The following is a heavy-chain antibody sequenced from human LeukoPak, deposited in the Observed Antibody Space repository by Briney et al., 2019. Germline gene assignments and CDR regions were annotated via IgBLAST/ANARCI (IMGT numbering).Heavy chain of an antibody. CDR3: AKDRDPYSSGTWDS. CDR2: RSDDGGAQ. V-gene: IGHV3-30*18. D-gene: IGHD3-22*01. J-gene: IGHJ1*01. CDR1: GFTFNKYV. Sequence: PGRSLRLSCIASGFTFNKYVMHWARQAPGKGLEWVAVRSDDGGAQHYADSVRGRFTISRDNSKNTLSLQMNSLRPEDTAMYFCAKDRDPYSSGTWDSWGQGTLVIVSS.